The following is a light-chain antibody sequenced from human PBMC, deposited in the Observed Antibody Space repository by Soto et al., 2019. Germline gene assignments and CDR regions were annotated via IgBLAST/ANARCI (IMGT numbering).Light chain of an antibody. CDR3: QSYDSSNVV. V-gene: IGLV6-57*02. J-gene: IGLJ2*01. CDR2: ADD. CDR1: SGSIASNY. Sequence: NFMLTQPHSVSESPGKTVTISCTGSSGSIASNYVQWYQQRPGSAPTTLIYADDQRPPGVPDRFSGSIDSSSNSASLTISGLRTEDEADYYCQSYDSSNVVFGGGTKLTVL.